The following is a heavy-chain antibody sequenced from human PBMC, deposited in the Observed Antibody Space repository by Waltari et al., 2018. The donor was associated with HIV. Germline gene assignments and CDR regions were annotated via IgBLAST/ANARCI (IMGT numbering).Heavy chain of an antibody. V-gene: IGHV3-9*01. CDR1: GITFDDYA. CDR2: SSLNSGDI. CDR3: VKDGASTIFGVLNGMDV. D-gene: IGHD3-3*01. J-gene: IGHJ6*02. Sequence: EVQLVESGGGSVQPGRSLRLSCTASGITFDDYAMHWVRQPPGKGLEWVSWSSLNSGDIAYSDSVKGRFTISRDNTKNSLFLQMNSVRVEDTALYYCVKDGASTIFGVLNGMDVWGQGTTVTVSS.